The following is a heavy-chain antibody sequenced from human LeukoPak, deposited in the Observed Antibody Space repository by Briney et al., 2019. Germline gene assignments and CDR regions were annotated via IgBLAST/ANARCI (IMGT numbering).Heavy chain of an antibody. D-gene: IGHD6-19*01. CDR1: GGSISSSSYY. V-gene: IGHV4-39*07. CDR2: IYYSGST. J-gene: IGHJ3*02. Sequence: PSETLSLTCTVSGGSISSSSYYWGCIRQPPGKGLEWIGSIYYSGSTYYNPSLKSRVTISVDTSKNQFSLKLSSVTAADTAVYYCARDLAVAGDAFDIWGQGTMVTVPS. CDR3: ARDLAVAGDAFDI.